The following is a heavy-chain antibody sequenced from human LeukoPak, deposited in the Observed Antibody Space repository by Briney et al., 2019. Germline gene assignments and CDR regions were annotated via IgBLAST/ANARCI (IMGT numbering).Heavy chain of an antibody. V-gene: IGHV3-53*01. D-gene: IGHD3-10*01. Sequence: GGSLRLSCAASGFTVSRNYMSWVRQAPGKGLEWVSVIYSGGSTYYADSVKGRFTISRDNSKITLYLQMNSLRAEDTAVYYCARDRITMVRGARSYYYYYMDVWGKGTTVTVSS. CDR2: IYSGGST. J-gene: IGHJ6*03. CDR1: GFTVSRNY. CDR3: ARDRITMVRGARSYYYYYMDV.